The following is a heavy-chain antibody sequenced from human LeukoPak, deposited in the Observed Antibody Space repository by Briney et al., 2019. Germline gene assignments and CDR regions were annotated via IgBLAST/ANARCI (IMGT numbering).Heavy chain of an antibody. CDR3: TRQRPQTGTFDY. J-gene: IGHJ4*02. CDR1: GFSLSDSP. D-gene: IGHD3-9*01. CDR2: VRDRANSYAT. Sequence: QTGGSLKLSCAASGFSLSDSPMHWVRQASGKGLEWVGRVRDRANSYATGYAASVEGRFTISRDDSENTAYLQMNSLIIEDTAVYYCTRQRPQTGTFDYWGQGVLVTVSS. V-gene: IGHV3-73*01.